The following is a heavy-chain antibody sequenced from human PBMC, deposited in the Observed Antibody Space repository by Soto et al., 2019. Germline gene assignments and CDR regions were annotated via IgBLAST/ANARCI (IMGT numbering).Heavy chain of an antibody. D-gene: IGHD3-10*01. CDR1: GYNLVDHY. CDR2: IDPQNGVA. J-gene: IGHJ4*02. V-gene: IGHV1-2*02. Sequence: ASVKFSCKASGYNLVDHYIHWLRQTPGQGFEWMGYIDPQNGVARLSQKFQGRVTMTRDTSISTAYMELSRLRSDDTAVYYCARWFGELLDYWGQGTLVTVSS. CDR3: ARWFGELLDY.